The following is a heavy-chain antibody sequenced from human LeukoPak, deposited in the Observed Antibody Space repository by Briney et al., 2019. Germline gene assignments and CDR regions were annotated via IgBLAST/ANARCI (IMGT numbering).Heavy chain of an antibody. J-gene: IGHJ4*02. CDR1: GYTFTDYY. V-gene: IGHV1-2*02. D-gene: IGHD5-24*01. Sequence: ASVKVSCKASGYTFTDYYMHWVRQAPGQGLEWMGWLDPNSGDTNYAQKFQGRVSMTRDTSISTAYMDLTDLRSDDTAVYYCARGRNIEMTTMSGGSDYWGQGTLVTVSS. CDR2: LDPNSGDT. CDR3: ARGRNIEMTTMSGGSDY.